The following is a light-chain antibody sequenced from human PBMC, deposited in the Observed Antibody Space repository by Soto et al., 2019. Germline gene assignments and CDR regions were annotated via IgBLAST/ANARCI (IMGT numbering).Light chain of an antibody. V-gene: IGLV2-14*01. Sequence: QSVLAQPSSVSGSPGQSITISCTGTSTDVGGYNYVSWYQHHSGKAPKLLICEVTNRPSGISDRFSGSKSVNTASLTISGLQAEDESDYYCGSYSSTDTPFVVGTGTKVTVL. CDR3: GSYSSTDTPFV. CDR2: EVT. CDR1: STDVGGYNY. J-gene: IGLJ1*01.